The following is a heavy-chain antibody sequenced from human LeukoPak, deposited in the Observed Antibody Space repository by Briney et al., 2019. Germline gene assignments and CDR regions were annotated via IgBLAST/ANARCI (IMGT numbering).Heavy chain of an antibody. CDR2: IRSKAYGGTT. CDR3: TREGGSPNYYYYMDV. CDR1: GFTFGDYA. D-gene: IGHD6-13*01. J-gene: IGHJ6*03. V-gene: IGHV3-49*04. Sequence: GRSLRLSCTASGFTFGDYAMSWVRQAPGKGLEWVGFIRSKAYGGTTEYAASVKGRFTISRDDSKSIAYLQMSSLKTEDTAVYYCTREGGSPNYYYYMDVWGKGTTVTVSS.